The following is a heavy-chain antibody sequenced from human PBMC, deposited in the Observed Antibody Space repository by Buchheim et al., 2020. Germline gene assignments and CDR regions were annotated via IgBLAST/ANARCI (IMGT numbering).Heavy chain of an antibody. J-gene: IGHJ4*02. V-gene: IGHV3-30*18. CDR1: GFPFSSFA. CDR2: ISPDGSKK. D-gene: IGHD3-16*02. Sequence: QVQLVESGGGVVQPGGSLKLSCAPSGFPFSSFAIHWVRQVPGKGLEWVAVISPDGSKKYYVDSVKGRFTISRDNSRNTRFLQMNSLRADDTGVFYCAKELRRGGVIIDSWGQGTL. CDR3: AKELRRGGVIIDS.